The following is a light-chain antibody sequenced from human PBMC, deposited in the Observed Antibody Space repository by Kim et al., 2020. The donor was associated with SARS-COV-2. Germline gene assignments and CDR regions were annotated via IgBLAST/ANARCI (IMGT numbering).Light chain of an antibody. V-gene: IGLV2-14*03. J-gene: IGLJ3*02. CDR2: DVS. CDR1: SSDVGGYNY. CDR3: TSYTGSSSWV. Sequence: QSASVSGSPGQSITISCTGTSSDVGGYNYVAWYQQHPGKAPKFMIYDVSIRPSGVSNRFSGSKSGNTASLTISGLQAEDEADYYCTSYTGSSSWVFGGGTQLTVL.